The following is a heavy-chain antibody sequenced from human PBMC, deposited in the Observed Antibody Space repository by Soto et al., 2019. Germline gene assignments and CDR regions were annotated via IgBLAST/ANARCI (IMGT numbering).Heavy chain of an antibody. CDR1: GFTFSSYS. Sequence: GGSLRLSCAASGFTFSSYSMNWVRQAPGKGLEWVSYISSSSSTIYYADSVKGRFTISRDNAKNSLYLQMNSLRDEDTAVYYCARDGWYYYDSSGYYPIDYWGQGTLVTVSS. CDR3: ARDGWYYYDSSGYYPIDY. J-gene: IGHJ4*02. D-gene: IGHD3-22*01. V-gene: IGHV3-48*02. CDR2: ISSSSSTI.